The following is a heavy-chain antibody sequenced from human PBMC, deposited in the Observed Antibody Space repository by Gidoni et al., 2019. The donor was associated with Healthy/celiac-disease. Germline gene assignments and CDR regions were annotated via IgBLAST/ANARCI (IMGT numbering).Heavy chain of an antibody. CDR1: GGSISSDY. Sequence: QVQLQESGPGLGQPSETLSPTCAVPGGSISSDYWSWHRQPPGKGLEWIGYLYYSGSTNYNPSLKSRVTISVDTSKNQFSLKLSSVTAADTAVYYCARDAIVVVVAATPHYYYYGMDVWGQGTTVTVSS. CDR3: ARDAIVVVVAATPHYYYYGMDV. CDR2: LYYSGST. D-gene: IGHD2-15*01. J-gene: IGHJ6*02. V-gene: IGHV4-59*01.